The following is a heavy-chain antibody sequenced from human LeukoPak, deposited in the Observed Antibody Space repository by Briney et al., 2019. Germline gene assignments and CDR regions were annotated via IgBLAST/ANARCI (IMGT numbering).Heavy chain of an antibody. Sequence: ASVKVSCKASGYIFPSYGFSWVRQAPGQGLEWMGWISTDIGNTNYAQKFQGRVIMTTDTSTSTVYMELTSLRSDDTAVYYCARVQLGYYDSSGYFSDYWGQGTLVTVSS. D-gene: IGHD3-22*01. CDR1: GYIFPSYG. J-gene: IGHJ4*02. CDR2: ISTDIGNT. CDR3: ARVQLGYYDSSGYFSDY. V-gene: IGHV1-18*01.